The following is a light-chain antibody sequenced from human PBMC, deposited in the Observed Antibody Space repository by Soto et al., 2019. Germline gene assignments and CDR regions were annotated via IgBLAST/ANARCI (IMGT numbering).Light chain of an antibody. Sequence: DIVLTQSPGTLSLSPGERAALSCRASQSLSTSYLAWYQQKPGQAPRLLIYDASNRATGIPARFSGSGSGTDFTLTISSLEPEDFAVYYCQQHSHWPPWTFGQGTKVDIK. J-gene: IGKJ1*01. V-gene: IGKV3-11*01. CDR2: DAS. CDR3: QQHSHWPPWT. CDR1: QSLSTSY.